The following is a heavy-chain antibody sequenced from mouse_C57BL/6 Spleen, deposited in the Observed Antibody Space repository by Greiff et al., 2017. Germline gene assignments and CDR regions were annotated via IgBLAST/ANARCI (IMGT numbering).Heavy chain of an antibody. J-gene: IGHJ2*02. D-gene: IGHD4-1*01. V-gene: IGHV1-80*01. CDR2: IYPGDGDT. Sequence: QVQLPQSGAELVKPGASVKISCKASGYAFRSYWMNWVKQRPGKGLEWIGQIYPGDGDTNYNGKFKGKATLTAEQSSSTAYMQISSLTSEDSAVYLCARRTNWYIDYWGQGTSLTVSS. CDR1: GYAFRSYW. CDR3: ARRTNWYIDY.